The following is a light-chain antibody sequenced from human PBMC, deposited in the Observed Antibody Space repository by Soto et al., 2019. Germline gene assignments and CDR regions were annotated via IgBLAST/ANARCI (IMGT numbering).Light chain of an antibody. V-gene: IGKV1-5*01. CDR1: QSISSW. CDR3: QEYDSYSST. CDR2: DVS. Sequence: DIQMTQSPSTLSASVGDRVTITCRASQSISSWLAWYQQKPGKAPKVLIYDVSSFESGVPSRFSGSGSGTEFTLTISSLQPDDFATYYCQEYDSYSSTFGQGTQLEIK. J-gene: IGKJ2*01.